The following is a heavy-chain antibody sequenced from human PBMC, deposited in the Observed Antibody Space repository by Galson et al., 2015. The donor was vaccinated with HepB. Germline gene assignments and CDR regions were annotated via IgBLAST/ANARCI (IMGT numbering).Heavy chain of an antibody. CDR3: ARDSVPSSSWYRGGAFDI. CDR2: LSYDGTNK. CDR1: GFNFRTYG. V-gene: IGHV3-30*03. D-gene: IGHD6-13*01. Sequence: SLRLSCAASGFNFRTYGMHWVRRAPGKGLEWVASLSYDGTNKNYADSVKGRFTISRDNSKNTLYLQMNSLRAEDTAVYYCARDSVPSSSWYRGGAFDIWGQGTMVTVSS. J-gene: IGHJ3*02.